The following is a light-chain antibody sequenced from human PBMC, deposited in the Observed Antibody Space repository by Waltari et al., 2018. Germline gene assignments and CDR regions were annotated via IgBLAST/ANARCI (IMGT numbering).Light chain of an antibody. Sequence: DIQVTQSPSFLSASVGDAVTITCRASQGINRSLAWYQQKPGKAPKLLIYAASTLQSGVPSRFSGSGSGTEFTLTISSLQPEDFATYYCQQLNSYPRTFGQGTKVEIK. CDR3: QQLNSYPRT. CDR2: AAS. V-gene: IGKV1-9*01. CDR1: QGINRS. J-gene: IGKJ1*01.